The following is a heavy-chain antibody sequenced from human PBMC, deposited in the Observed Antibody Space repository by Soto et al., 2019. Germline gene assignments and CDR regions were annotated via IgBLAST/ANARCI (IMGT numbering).Heavy chain of an antibody. Sequence: SETLSLTCTVSGASVASGSYHWTWIRQSPGKGLEWIGHIYYNGRTTYNPSLKSRVTMSIDTSKDQFSLKLSSATATDTAVYYCVREISMVASNYYYYNGMDVWGQGTTVTVSS. CDR2: IYYNGRT. D-gene: IGHD3-10*01. J-gene: IGHJ6*02. V-gene: IGHV4-61*01. CDR3: VREISMVASNYYYYNGMDV. CDR1: GASVASGSYH.